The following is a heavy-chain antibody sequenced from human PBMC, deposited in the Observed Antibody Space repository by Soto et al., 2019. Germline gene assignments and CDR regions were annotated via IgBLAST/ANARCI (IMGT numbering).Heavy chain of an antibody. V-gene: IGHV3-33*01. CDR1: GFTFSSYG. CDR3: AREGAGSGWQRWYFDY. Sequence: QVQLVESGGGVVQPGRSLRLSCAASGFTFSSYGMHWVRQAPGKGLEWVAVIWYDGSNKYYADSVKGRFTISRDNSKNTLYLQMNSLRAEDTAVYYCAREGAGSGWQRWYFDYWGQGTLVTVSS. D-gene: IGHD6-19*01. CDR2: IWYDGSNK. J-gene: IGHJ4*02.